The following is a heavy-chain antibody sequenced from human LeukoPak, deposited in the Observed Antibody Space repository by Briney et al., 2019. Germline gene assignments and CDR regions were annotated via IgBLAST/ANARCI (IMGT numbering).Heavy chain of an antibody. Sequence: GSLRLSCAASGFTFSDYYMDWVRQAPGKGLEWVGRIRNKANSYSMDYAASVKDRFTISRDDSKNSLYLQMNSLKTEDTAVYYCTRDLTGDYWGQGTLVTVSS. CDR1: GFTFSDYY. J-gene: IGHJ4*02. CDR2: IRNKANSYSM. V-gene: IGHV3-72*01. D-gene: IGHD3-9*01. CDR3: TRDLTGDY.